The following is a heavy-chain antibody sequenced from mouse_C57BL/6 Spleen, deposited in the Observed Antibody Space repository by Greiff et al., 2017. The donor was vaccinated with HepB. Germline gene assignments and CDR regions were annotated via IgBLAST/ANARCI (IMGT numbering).Heavy chain of an antibody. CDR1: GYTFTDYY. V-gene: IGHV1-75*01. D-gene: IGHD2-4*01. CDR2: IFPGSGST. Sequence: QVQLQQSGPELVKPGASVKISCKASGYTFTDYYINWVKQRPGQGLEWIGWIFPGSGSTHYNEKFKGKATLTVDKSSSTAYMLLSSLTSEDSAVYFCARRGCYDYDWYFDVWGTGTTVTVSS. J-gene: IGHJ1*03. CDR3: ARRGCYDYDWYFDV.